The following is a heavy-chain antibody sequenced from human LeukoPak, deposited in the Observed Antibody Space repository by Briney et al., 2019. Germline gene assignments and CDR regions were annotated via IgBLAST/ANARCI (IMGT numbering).Heavy chain of an antibody. Sequence: MTSENLSCTSADHGGSFSGNSWSSIRQPPGKGLEWIGEINHSGSTNYNPSLKSRVTISVDTSKNQFSLKLSSVTAADTAVYYCARISYYDILTGYRRYYYYYGMDVWGQGTTVTVSS. CDR2: INHSGST. CDR3: ARISYYDILTGYRRYYYYYGMDV. J-gene: IGHJ6*02. V-gene: IGHV4-34*01. D-gene: IGHD3-9*01. CDR1: GGSFSGNS.